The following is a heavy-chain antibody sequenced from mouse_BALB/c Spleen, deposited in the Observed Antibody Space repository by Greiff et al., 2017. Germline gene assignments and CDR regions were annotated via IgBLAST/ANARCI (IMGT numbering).Heavy chain of an antibody. CDR2: ISSGGSYT. Sequence: EVQRVESGGGLVKPGGSLKLSCAASGFTFSSYAMSWVRQSPEKRLEWVAEISSGGSYTYYPDTVTGRFTISRDNAKNTLYLEMSSLRSEDTAMYYCATMITTAMDYWGQGTSVTVSS. J-gene: IGHJ4*01. CDR1: GFTFSSYA. V-gene: IGHV5-9-4*01. D-gene: IGHD2-4*01. CDR3: ATMITTAMDY.